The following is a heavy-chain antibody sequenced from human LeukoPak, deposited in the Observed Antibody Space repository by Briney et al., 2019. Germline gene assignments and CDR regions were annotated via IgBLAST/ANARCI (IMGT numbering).Heavy chain of an antibody. CDR1: GGSISSYY. CDR3: ARRTDYYGMDV. CDR2: IYYRGST. Sequence: PSETLSLTCTVSGGSISSYYWSWIRQPPGKGLEWIGYIYYRGSTNYNPSLKSRVTISVDTSKNQFSLKLSSVTAADTAVYYCARRTDYYGMDVWGQGTTVTVSS. V-gene: IGHV4-59*08. J-gene: IGHJ6*02.